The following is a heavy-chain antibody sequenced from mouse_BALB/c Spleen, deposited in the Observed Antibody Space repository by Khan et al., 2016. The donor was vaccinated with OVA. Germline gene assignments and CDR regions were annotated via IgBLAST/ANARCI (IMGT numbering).Heavy chain of an antibody. Sequence: QVQLQQPGAELVTPGTSVKISCKASGYTSTSYYMYWVKQRPGQGHEWIGGITPNNGDSNFNVKIKSETTLRLKKSASTAYVQLGILTAEDSAVYYCARSGYGNPVADWGRGTLVTVAA. CDR1: GYTSTSYY. J-gene: IGHJ3*01. CDR3: ARSGYGNPVAD. CDR2: ITPNNGDS. V-gene: IGHV1S81*02. D-gene: IGHD2-1*01.